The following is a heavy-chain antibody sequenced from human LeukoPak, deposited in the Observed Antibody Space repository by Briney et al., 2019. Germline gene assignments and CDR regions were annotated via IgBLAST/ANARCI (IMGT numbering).Heavy chain of an antibody. Sequence: ASVKVSCKASGYTFTSYDINWVRQATGQGLEWMGWMNPNSGNTGYAQKLRGRVTMTTDTSTSTAYMELRSLRSDDTAVYYCARVVTMVRGKLKDFDYWGQGTLVTVSS. CDR3: ARVVTMVRGKLKDFDY. CDR2: MNPNSGNT. CDR1: GYTFTSYD. D-gene: IGHD3-10*01. J-gene: IGHJ4*02. V-gene: IGHV1-8*01.